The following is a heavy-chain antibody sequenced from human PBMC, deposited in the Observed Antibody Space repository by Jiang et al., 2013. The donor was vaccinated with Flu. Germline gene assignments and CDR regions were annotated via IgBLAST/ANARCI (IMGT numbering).Heavy chain of an antibody. J-gene: IGHJ5*02. CDR3: ARALEEVPAGSFVFDP. CDR2: IYYSGST. V-gene: IGHV4-59*01. CDR1: GGSISSYY. Sequence: PGLVKPSETLSLTCTVSGGSISSYYWSWIRQPPGKGLEWIGYIYYSGSTNYNPSLKSRVTISVDTSKNQFSLKLSSVTAADTAVYYCARALEEVPAGSFVFDPWGQGTLVTVSS. D-gene: IGHD2-2*01.